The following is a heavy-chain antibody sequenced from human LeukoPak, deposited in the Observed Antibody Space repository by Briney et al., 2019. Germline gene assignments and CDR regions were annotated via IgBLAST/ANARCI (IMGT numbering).Heavy chain of an antibody. V-gene: IGHV3-66*01. CDR3: ARDPVPLDY. CDR2: IYSGGST. CDR1: GFAVSNNY. J-gene: IGHJ4*02. Sequence: GGSLRLSCAASGFAVSNNYMTWVRQAPGKGLEWVSVIYSGGSTYYAGTVKGRFILSRDNSKNTLYLQMNSLSAEDTAVYYCARDPVPLDYWGQGTLVTVSS.